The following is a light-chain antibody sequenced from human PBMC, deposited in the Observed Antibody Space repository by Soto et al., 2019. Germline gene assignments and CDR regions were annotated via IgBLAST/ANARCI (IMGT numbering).Light chain of an antibody. CDR1: GADPGDYKY. CDR2: DVS. J-gene: IGLJ3*02. CDR3: NSYTTNDNQM. Sequence: QSALTQPASVSGSPGQSITISCSGTGADPGDYKYVSWYQQHPGKAPRLLIFDVSNRPSGVSDRVSGSKSGNTASLTISGLQAQDEADYFCNSYTTNDNQMFGGGTKLTVL. V-gene: IGLV2-14*03.